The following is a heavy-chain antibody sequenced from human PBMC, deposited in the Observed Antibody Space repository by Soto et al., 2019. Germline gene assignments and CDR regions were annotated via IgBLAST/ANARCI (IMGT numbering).Heavy chain of an antibody. D-gene: IGHD3-22*01. CDR1: GFTFSSYS. V-gene: IGHV3-21*01. J-gene: IGHJ4*02. CDR2: ISSSSSYI. CDR3: ARVTTMIAYPPTGHRVFDS. Sequence: GGSLRLSCAASGFTFSSYSMNWVRQAPGKGLDWVSSISSSSSYIYYADSVKGRFTISRDNAKNSLYLQMNSLRAEDTAVYYCARVTTMIAYPPTGHRVFDSWGQGTLVTVSS.